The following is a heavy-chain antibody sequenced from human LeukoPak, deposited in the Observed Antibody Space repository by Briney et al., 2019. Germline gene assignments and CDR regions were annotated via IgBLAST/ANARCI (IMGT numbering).Heavy chain of an antibody. J-gene: IGHJ4*02. CDR1: GGTFSSYA. D-gene: IGHD6-13*01. CDR3: ARVGESSSWYYFDY. CDR2: IIPIFGTA. V-gene: IGHV1-69*06. Sequence: EASVKVSCKASGGTFSSYAISWVRQAPGQGLEWMGRIIPIFGTANYAQKFQGRVTITADKSTSTAYMELSSLRSEDTAVHYCARVGESSSWYYFDYWGQGTLVTVSS.